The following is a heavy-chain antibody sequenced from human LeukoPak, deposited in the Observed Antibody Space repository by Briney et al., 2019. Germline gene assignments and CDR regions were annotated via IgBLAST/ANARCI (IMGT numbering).Heavy chain of an antibody. Sequence: ASVKVSCKASAYIFTDYYIHWVRQAPGQGLEWMGWIDADSGDTEYAQKFQGRVTMTRDTSMSTAYLELTSLTYDDTAVYFCARDIAEYWGQGTLVTVSS. CDR3: ARDIAEY. J-gene: IGHJ4*02. CDR1: AYIFTDYY. CDR2: IDADSGDT. V-gene: IGHV1-2*02.